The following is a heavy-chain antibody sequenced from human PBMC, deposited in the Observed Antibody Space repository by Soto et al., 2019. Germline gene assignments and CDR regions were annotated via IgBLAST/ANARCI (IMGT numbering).Heavy chain of an antibody. CDR2: IIPILGIA. CDR3: AREIVVVLAAQPEYYNWFDP. CDR1: GGTFSSYT. J-gene: IGHJ5*02. D-gene: IGHD2-2*01. Sequence: GASVKVSCKASGGTFSSYTISWVRQAPGQGLEWMGRIIPILGIANYAQKFQGRVTITADKSTSTAYMELSSLRSEDTAVYYCAREIVVVLAAQPEYYNWFDPWGQGTLVTVSS. V-gene: IGHV1-69*04.